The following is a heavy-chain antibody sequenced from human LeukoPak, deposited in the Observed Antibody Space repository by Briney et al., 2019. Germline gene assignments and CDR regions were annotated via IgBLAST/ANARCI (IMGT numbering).Heavy chain of an antibody. CDR1: GFTFSSYA. CDR3: ARDRGSSGYLFDY. CDR2: ISYDGSNK. J-gene: IGHJ4*02. D-gene: IGHD3-22*01. V-gene: IGHV3-30-3*01. Sequence: GGSLRLSCAASGFTFSSYAMHWVRQAPGKGLEWVAVISYDGSNKYYADSVKGRFTISRDNSKNTLYLQMNSLRAEDTAVYYCARDRGSSGYLFDYWGQGTLVTVSS.